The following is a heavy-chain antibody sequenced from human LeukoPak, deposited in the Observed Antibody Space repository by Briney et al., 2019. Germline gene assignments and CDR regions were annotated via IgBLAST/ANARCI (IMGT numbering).Heavy chain of an antibody. V-gene: IGHV3-23*01. D-gene: IGHD5-12*01. CDR2: ISGGGHDI. CDR3: AKAWPKLRDDS. CDR1: GFTFYNYA. J-gene: IGHJ4*02. Sequence: GGSLRLSCAASGFTFYNYAMCWVRQAPGKGLEWVSAISGGGHDIYYADSVKGRFTISRDNSKNSLSLQMNSLRAEDTAVYYCAKAWPKLRDDSWGQGTLVTVSS.